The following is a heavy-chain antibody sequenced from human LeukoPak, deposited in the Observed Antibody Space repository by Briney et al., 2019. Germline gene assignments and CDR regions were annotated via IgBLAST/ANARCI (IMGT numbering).Heavy chain of an antibody. CDR2: IYYSGST. D-gene: IGHD5-24*01. V-gene: IGHV4-39*01. J-gene: IGHJ4*02. CDR3: ASLDGWLQSFNY. Sequence: KPSETLSLTCTVSGGSISSRSYYWGWIRQPPGKGLEWIGSIYYSGSTYYNPSLQSRVTISVDTSKNQFSLKLNSVTAADTAVYYCASLDGWLQSFNYWGQGTLVTVSS. CDR1: GGSISSRSYY.